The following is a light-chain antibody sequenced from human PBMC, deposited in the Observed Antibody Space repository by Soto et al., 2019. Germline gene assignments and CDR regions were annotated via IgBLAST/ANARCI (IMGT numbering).Light chain of an antibody. V-gene: IGLV2-14*01. CDR1: TSDVGLYDY. CDR3: SSYTNSDTDV. CDR2: EVS. J-gene: IGLJ1*01. Sequence: QSALTQPASVSGSPGQSITISCTGTTSDVGLYDYVSWYQHYPGKVPKLMIYEVSNRPSGVSDRFSGSKSGNTASLTISGLQTEDEADYYCSSYTNSDTDVFGTGTKLTVL.